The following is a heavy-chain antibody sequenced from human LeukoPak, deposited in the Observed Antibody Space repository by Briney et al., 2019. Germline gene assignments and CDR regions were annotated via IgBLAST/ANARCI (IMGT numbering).Heavy chain of an antibody. D-gene: IGHD3-10*01. J-gene: IGHJ5*02. V-gene: IGHV1-18*01. CDR3: ARVKIGVRGVKGNWFDP. Sequence: ASVKVSCKASGHTFTSYGISWVRQAPGQGLEWMGWISAYNGNTNYAQKLQGRVTMTTDTSTSTAYMELRSLRSDDTAVYYCARVKIGVRGVKGNWFDPWGQGTLVTVSS. CDR2: ISAYNGNT. CDR1: GHTFTSYG.